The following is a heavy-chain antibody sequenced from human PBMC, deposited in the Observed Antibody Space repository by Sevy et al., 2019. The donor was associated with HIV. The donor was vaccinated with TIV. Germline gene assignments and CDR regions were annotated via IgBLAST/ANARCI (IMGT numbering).Heavy chain of an antibody. Sequence: GGSLRLSCIGSGFSFSYYGIHWVRQSPGKGLDWVALISHDGINEYYADSVKGRFTISRDNSKNTLYLQMNSLRAEDTAVYYCARDLWGGVSGDETRYYFDYWGQGTLVTVSS. CDR2: ISHDGINE. J-gene: IGHJ4*02. CDR3: ARDLWGGVSGDETRYYFDY. CDR1: GFSFSYYG. D-gene: IGHD3-16*01. V-gene: IGHV3-30*03.